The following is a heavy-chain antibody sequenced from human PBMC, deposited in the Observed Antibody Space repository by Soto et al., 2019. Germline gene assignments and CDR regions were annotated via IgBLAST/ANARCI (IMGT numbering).Heavy chain of an antibody. J-gene: IGHJ6*02. CDR1: GGSFSGYY. CDR2: INHSGST. V-gene: IGHV4-34*01. D-gene: IGHD3-10*01. Sequence: PSETLSLTCAVYGGSFSGYYWSWIRQPPGKGLDWIGEINHSGSTNYNPSLKSRVTISVDTPKNQFSLKLSSVTAADTAVYYCARVRGSGSYYVYYYGMDVWGQGTTVTVSS. CDR3: ARVRGSGSYYVYYYGMDV.